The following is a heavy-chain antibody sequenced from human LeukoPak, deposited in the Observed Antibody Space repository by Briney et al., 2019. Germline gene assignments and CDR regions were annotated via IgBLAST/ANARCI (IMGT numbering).Heavy chain of an antibody. CDR3: ARGGAAAADSEYYFDY. CDR2: ISYDGSNK. V-gene: IGHV3-30-3*01. Sequence: GGSLRLSCVASGFTFSSYAMHWVRQAPGKGLEWVAVISYDGSNKYYADSVKGRFTISRDNSKNTLYLQMNSLRAEDTAVYYCARGGAAAADSEYYFDYWGQGTLVTVSS. CDR1: GFTFSSYA. J-gene: IGHJ4*02. D-gene: IGHD6-13*01.